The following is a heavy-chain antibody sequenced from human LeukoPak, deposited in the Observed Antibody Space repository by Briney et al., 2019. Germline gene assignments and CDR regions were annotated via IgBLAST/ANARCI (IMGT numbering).Heavy chain of an antibody. CDR1: GFTFSSYA. CDR2: ISGSGGST. Sequence: GGSLRLSCAASGFTFSSYAMSWVRQAPGKGLGWVSAISGSGGSTYYADSVKGRFTFSRDNSKKTLYLQMNMLRAEATVVFYCPKRADYEFWRLSNGFDPWGQGTLVTVSS. D-gene: IGHD3-3*01. J-gene: IGHJ5*02. CDR3: PKRADYEFWRLSNGFDP. V-gene: IGHV3-23*01.